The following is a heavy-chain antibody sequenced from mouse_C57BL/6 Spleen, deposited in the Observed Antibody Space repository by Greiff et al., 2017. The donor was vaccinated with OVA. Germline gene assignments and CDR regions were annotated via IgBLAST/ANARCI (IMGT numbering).Heavy chain of an antibody. CDR3: ARKITTVPSYWYFDV. CDR2: IYPGSGST. V-gene: IGHV1-55*01. J-gene: IGHJ1*03. CDR1: GYTFTSYW. D-gene: IGHD1-1*01. Sequence: QVQLQQSGAELVKPGASVKMSCKASGYTFTSYWLTWVKQRPGQGLEWIGDIYPGSGSTNDNEKFKSKATLTVDTSSSTAYMQLSSLTSEDSAVYYCARKITTVPSYWYFDVWGTGTTVTVSS.